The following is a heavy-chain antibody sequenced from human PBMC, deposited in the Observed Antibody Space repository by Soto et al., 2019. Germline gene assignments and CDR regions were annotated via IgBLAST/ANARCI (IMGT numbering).Heavy chain of an antibody. CDR2: ISDSGART. J-gene: IGHJ4*02. V-gene: IGHV3-23*01. CDR3: AKREGDDN. D-gene: IGHD1-26*01. CDR1: GFTFRSYH. Sequence: VHLLESGGALVQPGGSLRLSCVASGFTFRSYHMSWVRQAPGKGLEWVSGISDSGARTDYADSVKGRFTVPRDNSKNTLYLQRNALRSEDTATDFCAKREGDDNWGQGTLVTVSA.